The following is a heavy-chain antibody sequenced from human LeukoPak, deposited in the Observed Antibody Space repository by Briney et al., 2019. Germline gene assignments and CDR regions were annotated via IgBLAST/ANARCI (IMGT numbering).Heavy chain of an antibody. CDR1: GFTFSSYA. V-gene: IGHV3-23*01. CDR2: ISGSGGST. D-gene: IGHD1-26*01. J-gene: IGHJ4*02. Sequence: GGSLRLSCAASGFTFSSYAMSWVRQAPGKGLEWVSAISGSGGSTYYADSVKGRFTISRDNSKNTLYLQSNSLRAEDTAVYYCAKDTTPIVAADRSDYWGQGTLVTVSS. CDR3: AKDTTPIVAADRSDY.